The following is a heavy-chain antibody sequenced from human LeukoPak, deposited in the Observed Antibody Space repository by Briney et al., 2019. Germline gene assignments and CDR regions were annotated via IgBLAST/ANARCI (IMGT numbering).Heavy chain of an antibody. D-gene: IGHD2-15*01. CDR1: GGSISSYY. V-gene: IGHV4-59*12. CDR2: IYYSGST. Sequence: SETLSLTCTVSGGSISSYYWSWIRQPPGKGLEWIGYIYYSGSTYYNPSLKSRVTISVDTSKNQFSLKLSSVTAADTAVYYCARWGSGCSGGSCLLQGVVAFDIWGQGTMVTVSS. CDR3: ARWGSGCSGGSCLLQGVVAFDI. J-gene: IGHJ3*02.